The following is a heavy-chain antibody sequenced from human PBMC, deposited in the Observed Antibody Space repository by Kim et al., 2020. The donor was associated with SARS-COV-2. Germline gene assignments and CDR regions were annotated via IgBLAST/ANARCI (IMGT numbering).Heavy chain of an antibody. D-gene: IGHD3-10*01. Sequence: SVKGRSTISRDNAKNSLYLQMNSLRAEDTAVYYCATLRRGSGTLYYFDYWGQGTLVTVSS. J-gene: IGHJ4*02. V-gene: IGHV3-11*03. CDR3: ATLRRGSGTLYYFDY.